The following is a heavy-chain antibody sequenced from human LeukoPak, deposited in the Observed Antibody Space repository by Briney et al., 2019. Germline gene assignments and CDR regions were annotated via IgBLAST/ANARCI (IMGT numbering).Heavy chain of an antibody. CDR1: GGTFDNSA. CDR3: AREKMEVGYYGLDV. Sequence: PGSSVKVSCKASGGTFDNSAIKWVRQAPGQGLEWMGRIIPILNIPNYAQKLQGRVTIAADKSTSTAYMELSSLRSDDTAVYYCAREKMEVGYYGLDVWGQGTTVTVSS. V-gene: IGHV1-69*04. CDR2: IIPILNIP. J-gene: IGHJ6*02. D-gene: IGHD1-1*01.